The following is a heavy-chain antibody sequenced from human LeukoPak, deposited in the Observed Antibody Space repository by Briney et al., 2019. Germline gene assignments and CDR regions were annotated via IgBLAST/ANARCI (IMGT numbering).Heavy chain of an antibody. D-gene: IGHD3-10*01. CDR2: IYYSGST. CDR3: ARNRYYYGSGNYGVPNWFDP. Sequence: PSETLSLTCTVSGGSISSSSYYWGWIRQPPGKGLNWIGSIYYSGSTYYNPSLKSRVTISVDTSKNQFSLKLNSVTAADTAVYYCARNRYYYGSGNYGVPNWFDPWGQGTLVTVSS. V-gene: IGHV4-39*01. J-gene: IGHJ5*02. CDR1: GGSISSSSYY.